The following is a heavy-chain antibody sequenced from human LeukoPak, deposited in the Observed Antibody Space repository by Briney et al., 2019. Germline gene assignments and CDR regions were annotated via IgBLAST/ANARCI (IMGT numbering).Heavy chain of an antibody. D-gene: IGHD5-18*01. V-gene: IGHV5-51*01. CDR2: IYPGDSDT. CDR1: GYSFTSYW. J-gene: IGHJ4*02. Sequence: LGESLKISCKGSGYSFTSYWIGWVRQMPGKGLEWMGIIYPGDSDTRYSPSFQGQDTISADKSISTAYLQWSSLKASDTAMYYCARSSYGFQSSLGYWGQGTLVTVSS. CDR3: ARSSYGFQSSLGY.